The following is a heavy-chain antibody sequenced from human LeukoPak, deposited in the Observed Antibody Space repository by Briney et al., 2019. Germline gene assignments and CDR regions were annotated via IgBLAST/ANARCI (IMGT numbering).Heavy chain of an antibody. CDR3: TRAKRVIFDY. CDR1: GYTFTGYY. CDR2: INPNSGAT. V-gene: IGHV1-2*02. J-gene: IGHJ4*02. D-gene: IGHD1-1*01. Sequence: ASVKVSCKVSGYTFTGYYMHWVRQAPGQGLEWMGWINPNSGATLYAQKFQGRVTMTRDTSINTAYMELSSLRSDDTAVYYCTRAKRVIFDYWGQGTLVTVSS.